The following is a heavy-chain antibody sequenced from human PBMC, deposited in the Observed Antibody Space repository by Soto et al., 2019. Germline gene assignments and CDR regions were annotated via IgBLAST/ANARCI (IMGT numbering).Heavy chain of an antibody. D-gene: IGHD1-26*01. CDR3: AGGELNWPFDY. CDR2: IDPSGGST. Sequence: QVQLVQSGAEVKKPGASVKVSCKASGYTFTSYYMHWVRQAPGQGLEWMGIIDPSGGSTSYAQKFQGRVTMTRDTSTSTVYMELSSLRSEDTAVYYCAGGELNWPFDYWGQGTLVTVSS. CDR1: GYTFTSYY. J-gene: IGHJ4*02. V-gene: IGHV1-46*01.